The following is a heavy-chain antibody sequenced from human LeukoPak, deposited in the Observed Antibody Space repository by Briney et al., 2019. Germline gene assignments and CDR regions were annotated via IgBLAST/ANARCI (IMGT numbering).Heavy chain of an antibody. CDR2: IYTSGST. Sequence: SETLSLTCTVSGGSISSGSYYWSWIRQPAGKGLEWIGRIYTSGSTNYNPSLKSRVTISVDTSKNQFSLKLSSVTAADTAVYYCARDSSSSGAFDIWGQGTMVTVSS. V-gene: IGHV4-61*02. D-gene: IGHD6-6*01. CDR3: ARDSSSSGAFDI. J-gene: IGHJ3*02. CDR1: GGSISSGSYY.